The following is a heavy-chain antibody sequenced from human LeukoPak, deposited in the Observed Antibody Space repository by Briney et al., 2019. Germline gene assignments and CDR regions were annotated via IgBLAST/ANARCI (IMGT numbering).Heavy chain of an antibody. CDR1: GGSISSYY. Sequence: PSETLSLTCTVSGGSISSYYWGWIRQPPGKGLEWIGYIYYSGSTNYNPSLKSRVTISVDTSKNQFSLKLSSVTAADTAVYYCARTLDSYSSGTFDYWGQGTLVTVSS. J-gene: IGHJ4*02. CDR3: ARTLDSYSSGTFDY. V-gene: IGHV4-59*01. CDR2: IYYSGST. D-gene: IGHD6-25*01.